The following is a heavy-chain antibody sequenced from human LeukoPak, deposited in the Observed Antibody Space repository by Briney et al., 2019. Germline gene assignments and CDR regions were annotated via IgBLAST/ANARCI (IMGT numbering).Heavy chain of an antibody. V-gene: IGHV1-46*01. CDR1: GYTFTSYY. D-gene: IGHD3-22*01. J-gene: IGHJ3*02. CDR2: INPSGGST. CDR3: ARLGDYYDSSGGNAFDI. Sequence: ASVKVSCKASGYTFTSYYMHWVRQAPGQGLEWMGIINPSGGSTSYAQKFQGRVTMTRDMSTSTVYMELSSLRSEDTAVYYCARLGDYYDSSGGNAFDIWGQGTMVTVSS.